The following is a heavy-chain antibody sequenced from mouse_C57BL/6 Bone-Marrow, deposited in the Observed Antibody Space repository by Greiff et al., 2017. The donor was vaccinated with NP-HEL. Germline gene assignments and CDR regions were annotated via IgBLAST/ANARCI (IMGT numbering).Heavy chain of an antibody. V-gene: IGHV1-69*01. CDR3: ARLRENFITTVVRDFDY. CDR2: IDPSDSYT. Sequence: QVQLQQPGAELVMPGASVKLSCKASGYTFTSYWMHWVKQRPGQGLEWIGEIDPSDSYTNYNQKFKGKSTLTVDKSSSTAYMQLSSLTSEDSAVYYCARLRENFITTVVRDFDYWCQGTTLTVSS. CDR1: GYTFTSYW. D-gene: IGHD1-1*01. J-gene: IGHJ2*01.